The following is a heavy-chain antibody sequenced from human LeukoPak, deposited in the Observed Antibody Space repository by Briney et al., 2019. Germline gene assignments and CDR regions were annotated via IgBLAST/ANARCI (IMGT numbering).Heavy chain of an antibody. V-gene: IGHV4-59*06. CDR2: IYYSGSA. CDR1: GGSISNYY. D-gene: IGHD2-2*01. CDR3: ATVPAAIRAVDY. J-gene: IGHJ4*02. Sequence: PSETLSLTCTVSGGSISNYYWTWIRQHPGKGLEWTGCIYYSGSAYYNPSLKSRVIISVATSKNQFSLNLTSVTAADTAVYYCATVPAAIRAVDYWGQGTLVTVSS.